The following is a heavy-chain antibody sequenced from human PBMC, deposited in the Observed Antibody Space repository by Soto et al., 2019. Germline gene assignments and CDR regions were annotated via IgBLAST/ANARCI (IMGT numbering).Heavy chain of an antibody. CDR1: GGSISRGDYY. J-gene: IGHJ5*02. CDR3: ARWWSGSRQGFDP. Sequence: QVQLQESGPGLVKPSQTLSLTCTVSGGSISRGDYYWSRIRQHPGKGLEWIGYIYYSGSTYYNPSLKSRVTISVDTSKNQFSLKLSSVTAADTAVYYCARWWSGSRQGFDPWGQGTLVTVSS. V-gene: IGHV4-31*03. D-gene: IGHD3-3*01. CDR2: IYYSGST.